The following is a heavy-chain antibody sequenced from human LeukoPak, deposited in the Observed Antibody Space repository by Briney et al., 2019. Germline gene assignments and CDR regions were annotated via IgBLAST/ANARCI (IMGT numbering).Heavy chain of an antibody. V-gene: IGHV1-69*13. CDR1: GGTFSSYA. Sequence: SVKVSCKASGGTFSSYAISWVRQAPGQGLEWMGGIIPIFGTANYAQRFQGRVTVTADESTSTAYMELSSLRSEDTAVYYCARGLKLDSSGYYSYGMDVWGQGTTVTVSS. D-gene: IGHD3-22*01. J-gene: IGHJ6*02. CDR2: IIPIFGTA. CDR3: ARGLKLDSSGYYSYGMDV.